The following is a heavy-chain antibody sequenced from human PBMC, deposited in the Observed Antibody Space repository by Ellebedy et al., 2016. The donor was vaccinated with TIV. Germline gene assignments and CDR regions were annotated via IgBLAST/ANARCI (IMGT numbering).Heavy chain of an antibody. CDR2: ISYDGSNK. J-gene: IGHJ6*03. CDR3: ARRYMDV. V-gene: IGHV3-30*03. Sequence: GGSLRLXXAASGFTFSNYGMHWVRQAPGKGLEWVAVISYDGSNKFYADSVKGRFTISRDNSENTLYLQMISLRAEDTAVYYCARRYMDVWGKGTTVTVSS. CDR1: GFTFSNYG.